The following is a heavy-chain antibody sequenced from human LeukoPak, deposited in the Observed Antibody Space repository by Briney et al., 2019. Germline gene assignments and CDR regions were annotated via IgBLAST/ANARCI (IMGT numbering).Heavy chain of an antibody. D-gene: IGHD2-15*01. Sequence: GGSLGLSCAASGFTFSSYSMNWVRQAPGKGLEWVSSISSSSSYIYYADSVKGRFTISRDNAKNSLYLQMNSLRAEDTAVCYCARGYCSGGSCYLDYWGQGTLVTVSS. CDR3: ARGYCSGGSCYLDY. J-gene: IGHJ4*02. V-gene: IGHV3-21*01. CDR2: ISSSSSYI. CDR1: GFTFSSYS.